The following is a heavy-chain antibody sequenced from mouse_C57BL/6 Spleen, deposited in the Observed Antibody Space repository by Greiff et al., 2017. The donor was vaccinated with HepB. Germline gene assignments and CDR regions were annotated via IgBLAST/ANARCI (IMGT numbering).Heavy chain of an antibody. CDR3: ARDSNYGFAY. Sequence: EVQLVESGGGLVQPGGSLSLSCAASGFTFTDYYMSWVRQPPGKALEWLGFIRNKANGYTTEYSASVKGRFTISRDNSQSILYLQMNALRAEDSATDYCARDSNYGFAYWGQGTLVTVSA. D-gene: IGHD2-1*01. V-gene: IGHV7-3*01. J-gene: IGHJ3*01. CDR2: IRNKANGYTT. CDR1: GFTFTDYY.